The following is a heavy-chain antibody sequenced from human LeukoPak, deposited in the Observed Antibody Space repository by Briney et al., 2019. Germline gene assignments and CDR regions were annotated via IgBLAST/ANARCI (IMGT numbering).Heavy chain of an antibody. CDR2: IYHSGST. CDR3: ARAYSSSWYMNWFDP. CDR1: GGSISNYY. J-gene: IGHJ5*02. V-gene: IGHV4-38-2*02. D-gene: IGHD6-13*01. Sequence: SETLSLTCTVSGGSISNYYWNWIRQPPGKGLEWIGSIYHSGSTYYNPSLNSRVTISVDTSKNQFSLKLSSVTAADTAVYYCARAYSSSWYMNWFDPWGQGTLVTVSS.